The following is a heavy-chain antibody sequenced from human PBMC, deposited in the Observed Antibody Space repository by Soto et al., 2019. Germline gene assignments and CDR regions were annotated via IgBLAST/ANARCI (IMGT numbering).Heavy chain of an antibody. CDR2: IWYDGSNK. V-gene: IGHV3-33*01. Sequence: QVQLVESGGGVVQPGRSLRLSCAASGFTFSSYGMHWVRQAPGKGLEWVAVIWYDGSNKYYADSVQGRFTTSRDISRNSLDLQMNSLRVDDTAVYYCARDRRDGDTLWGQGVVVTVSS. J-gene: IGHJ4*02. CDR1: GFTFSSYG. CDR3: ARDRRDGDTL. D-gene: IGHD5-18*01.